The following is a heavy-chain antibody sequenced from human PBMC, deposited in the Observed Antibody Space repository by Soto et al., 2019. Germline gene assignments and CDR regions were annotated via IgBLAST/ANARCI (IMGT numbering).Heavy chain of an antibody. D-gene: IGHD3-3*01. CDR3: ARADYDFWSGSQPADY. Sequence: QLQLQESGPGLVKPSETLSLTCTVSGGSISSSSYYWGWIRQPPGKGLEWIGSIYYSGSTYYNPSLKSRVTISVDTSKNQFSLKLSSVTAADTAVYYCARADYDFWSGSQPADYWGQGTLVTVSS. CDR1: GGSISSSSYY. J-gene: IGHJ4*02. V-gene: IGHV4-39*01. CDR2: IYYSGST.